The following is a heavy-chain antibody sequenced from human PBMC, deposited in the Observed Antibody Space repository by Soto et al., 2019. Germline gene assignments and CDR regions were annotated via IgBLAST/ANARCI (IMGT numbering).Heavy chain of an antibody. D-gene: IGHD3-16*02. CDR3: ARSRPRGSYRKNGAFDS. CDR2: ISAYKGNT. V-gene: IGHV1-18*01. Sequence: QVQLVQSGAEVKKPGASVKVSCKASGYTFTSYGISWVRQAPGQGLEWMGWISAYKGNTNYARKLQGRVTMTTDTSTSTAYRELRRVNSDDTAVYYGARSRPRGSYRKNGAFDSWGQGTMVTVSS. J-gene: IGHJ3*02. CDR1: GYTFTSYG.